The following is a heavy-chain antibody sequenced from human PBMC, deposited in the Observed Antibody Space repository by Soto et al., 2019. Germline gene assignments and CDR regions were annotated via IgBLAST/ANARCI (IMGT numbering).Heavy chain of an antibody. CDR2: IIPVSGAA. CDR1: GGTFGSYA. CDR3: ATALGCSSTSCTLDY. J-gene: IGHJ4*02. D-gene: IGHD2-2*01. Sequence: QVQLVQSGAEVTKPGTSVKVSCKAAGGTFGSYAFSWVRQAPGQGLEWMGGIIPVSGAAHYAQKFQGRVTITADASTSTAYMGRSGLGSQGTAVDYGATALGCSSTSCTLDYWGKGTRVVLSS. V-gene: IGHV1-69*01.